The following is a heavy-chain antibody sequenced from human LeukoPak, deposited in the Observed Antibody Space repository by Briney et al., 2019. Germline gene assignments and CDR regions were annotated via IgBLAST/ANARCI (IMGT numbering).Heavy chain of an antibody. CDR1: GFTFSSYA. D-gene: IGHD6-13*01. Sequence: GGSLRLSCAAPGFTFSSYAMHWVRQAPGKGLEWVAVISYDGSNKYYADSVKGRFTISRDNSKNTLYLQMNSLRAEDTAVYYCARDAVPYSSSWSPDPWGQGTLVTVSS. CDR2: ISYDGSNK. V-gene: IGHV3-30*04. J-gene: IGHJ5*02. CDR3: ARDAVPYSSSWSPDP.